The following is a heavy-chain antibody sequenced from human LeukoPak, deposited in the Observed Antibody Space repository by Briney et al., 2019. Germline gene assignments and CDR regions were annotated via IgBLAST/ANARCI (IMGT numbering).Heavy chain of an antibody. V-gene: IGHV3-23*01. D-gene: IGHD6-19*01. CDR1: GFTFSSYA. CDR2: ISGSGGST. Sequence: GGSLRLSCAASGFTFSSYAMSGVRQAPGKGLEWVSAISGSGGSTYYADSVKGRFTISRDNSKNTLYLQMNSLRAEDTAVYYCAKDYADSSGWYRAFDIWGQGTMVTVSS. CDR3: AKDYADSSGWYRAFDI. J-gene: IGHJ3*02.